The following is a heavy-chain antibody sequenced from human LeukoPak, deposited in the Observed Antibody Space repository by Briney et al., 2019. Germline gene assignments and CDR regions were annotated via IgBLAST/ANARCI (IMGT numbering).Heavy chain of an antibody. D-gene: IGHD6-13*01. CDR3: ARVSFFRRYSSSWYLAGTYGMDV. Sequence: PSETLSLTCAVYGGSFSGYYWSWIRQPPGKGLEWIGEINHSGSTNYNPSLKSRVTISVDTSKNQFSLKLSSVTAADTAVYYCARVSFFRRYSSSWYLAGTYGMDVWGQGTTVTVSS. J-gene: IGHJ6*02. CDR2: INHSGST. CDR1: GGSFSGYY. V-gene: IGHV4-34*01.